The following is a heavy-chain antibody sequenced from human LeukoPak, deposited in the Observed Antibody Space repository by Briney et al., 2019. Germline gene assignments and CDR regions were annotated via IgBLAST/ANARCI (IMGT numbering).Heavy chain of an antibody. CDR3: ARWVVRGSSDYFDY. V-gene: IGHV6-1*01. CDR2: IYYRSKWYN. CDR1: GDSVSSTSAG. J-gene: IGHJ4*02. Sequence: SQTLSITCDISGDSVSSTSAGWSWIRQSPSRGLEWLGRIYYRSKWYNDYAVSVKSRITINPDTSKNQFSLQLNSVTPEDTAVYYCARWVVRGSSDYFDYWGQGTLVTVSS. D-gene: IGHD1-26*01.